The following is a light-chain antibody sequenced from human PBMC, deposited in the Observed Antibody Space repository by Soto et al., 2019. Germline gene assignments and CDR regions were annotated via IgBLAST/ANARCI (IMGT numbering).Light chain of an antibody. CDR3: TSYTTSSTHGV. J-gene: IGLJ3*02. Sequence: QSALTQPASVSGSPGQSITISCTGTSSDVGGYNYVSWYQQHRGKAPKLMIYEVSNRPSGVSNRFSGSKSGNTASLTISGLQAEDEAEYYCTSYTTSSTHGVFGGGTQLTVL. CDR2: EVS. CDR1: SSDVGGYNY. V-gene: IGLV2-14*01.